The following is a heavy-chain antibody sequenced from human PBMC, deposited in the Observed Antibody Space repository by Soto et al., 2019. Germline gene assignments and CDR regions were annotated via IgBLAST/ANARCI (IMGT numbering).Heavy chain of an antibody. CDR3: AKQQGPGAPDNYAMDV. CDR1: GFTFSSYA. Sequence: EVQLLESGGGLVQPGGSLRLSCAASGFTFSSYAMSWVRQAPEKGLEWVSVISGSGDRTYYADSVNGRFTISRDNSKNTLYIQMDTLRAEDTAVYYCAKQQGPGAPDNYAMDVWGQGTTVTVSS. J-gene: IGHJ6*02. D-gene: IGHD1-26*01. CDR2: ISGSGDRT. V-gene: IGHV3-23*01.